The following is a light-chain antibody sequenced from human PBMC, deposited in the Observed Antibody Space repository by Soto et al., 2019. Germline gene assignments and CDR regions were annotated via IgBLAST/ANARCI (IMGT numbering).Light chain of an antibody. Sequence: DIQMTQFPSSLSASVGGRVTITCRASQSISYYLNWYQQRPGKAPDLLIYAASNLQSGVPSRFSGSGSGTDFTLTINSLQPEDFATYFCQQPFSAPFTFGPGTKV. CDR2: AAS. V-gene: IGKV1-39*01. CDR3: QQPFSAPFT. CDR1: QSISYY. J-gene: IGKJ3*01.